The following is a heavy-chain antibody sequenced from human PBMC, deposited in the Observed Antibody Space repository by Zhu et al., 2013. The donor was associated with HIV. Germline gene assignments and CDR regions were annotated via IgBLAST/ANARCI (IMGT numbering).Heavy chain of an antibody. Sequence: QMQLVQSGPEIKEPGTSVKVSCKASGFRFTTSAVQWVRQARGQGLEWIGWIVVGSGGRKYAESFQERVSMSGDMSTGTAYMELRNLTFEDTAVFYRAGHRRELYDIMTAYPRAFDIWGQGTVVTVSS. J-gene: IGHJ3*02. CDR3: AGHRRELYDIMTAYPRAFDI. D-gene: IGHD3-9*01. CDR1: GFRFTTSA. V-gene: IGHV1-58*01. CDR2: IVVGSGGR.